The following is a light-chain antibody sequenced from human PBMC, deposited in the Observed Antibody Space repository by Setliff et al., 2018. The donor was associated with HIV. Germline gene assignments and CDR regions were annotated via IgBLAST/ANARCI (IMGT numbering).Light chain of an antibody. CDR2: WAS. J-gene: IGKJ1*01. Sequence: DIVMTQSPGSLAVSLGERATINCKSSQSLLYSSNNKNYLAWYQHKPGHPPKLLIYWASSRESGVSDRFSGSGSGTDFSLTISSLRAEDLAIYYCQQYYMTPQTFGQGTKVDIK. CDR1: QSLLYSSNNKNY. CDR3: QQYYMTPQT. V-gene: IGKV4-1*01.